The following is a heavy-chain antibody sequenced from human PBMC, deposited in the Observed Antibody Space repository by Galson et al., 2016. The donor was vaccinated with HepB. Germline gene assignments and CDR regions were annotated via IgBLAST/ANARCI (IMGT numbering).Heavy chain of an antibody. CDR3: AKPGGTGYDWYHYYSMDV. V-gene: IGHV3-23*01. Sequence: SLRLSCAASGFTFSSYAMTWVRQAPGKGLEWVSAISGSGGNTYYADSVKGRFTISRDNSKNTLYLQMNSLRAEDTAVYHCAKPGGTGYDWYHYYSMDVWGTGTTVTVSS. J-gene: IGHJ6*04. D-gene: IGHD5-12*01. CDR2: ISGSGGNT. CDR1: GFTFSSYA.